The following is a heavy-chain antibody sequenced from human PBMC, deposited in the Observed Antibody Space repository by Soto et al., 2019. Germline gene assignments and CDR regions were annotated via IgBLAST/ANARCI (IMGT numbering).Heavy chain of an antibody. V-gene: IGHV1-46*03. J-gene: IGHJ4*02. CDR2: LNPSADST. CDR1: GYTFTSYY. D-gene: IGHD4-17*01. Sequence: QVQLVQSGAEVKKPGASVKVSCKTSGYTFTSYYMHWVRQAPGQGLEWMGILNPSADSTTYAQKFQGRITMTRDTSTSTVYMDLSSLRPEDTAVYYCASTVYGDSVPFDSWGQGTLVTVSS. CDR3: ASTVYGDSVPFDS.